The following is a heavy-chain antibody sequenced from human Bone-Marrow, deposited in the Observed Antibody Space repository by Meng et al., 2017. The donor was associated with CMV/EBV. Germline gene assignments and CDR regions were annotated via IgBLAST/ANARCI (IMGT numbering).Heavy chain of an antibody. D-gene: IGHD3-10*01. CDR1: GGSISSYY. Sequence: SETLSLTCTVSGGSISSYYWSWIRQPPGKGLEWIGYIYYSGSTNYNPSLKSRVTISVDTSKNQFSLKLSSVTAADTAVYYCARVPGSGSYPRRYYYYYGKDVWGQGTTVTVSS. CDR2: IYYSGST. CDR3: ARVPGSGSYPRRYYYYYGKDV. J-gene: IGHJ6*02. V-gene: IGHV4-59*01.